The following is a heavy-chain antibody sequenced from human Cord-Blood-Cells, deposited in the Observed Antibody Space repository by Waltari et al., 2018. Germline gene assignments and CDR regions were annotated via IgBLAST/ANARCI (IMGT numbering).Heavy chain of an antibody. CDR1: GGSLSSYY. J-gene: IGHJ4*02. V-gene: IGHV4-59*08. Sequence: QVQLQESGPGLVKPSETLSLTCTVSGGSLSSYYWSWIRQPPGKGLEWIGYIYYSGSTNYNPSLKSRVTISVDTSKNQFSLKLSSVTAADTAVYYCARRRQSGSYYYFDYWGQGTLVTVSS. CDR3: ARRRQSGSYYYFDY. D-gene: IGHD1-26*01. CDR2: IYYSGST.